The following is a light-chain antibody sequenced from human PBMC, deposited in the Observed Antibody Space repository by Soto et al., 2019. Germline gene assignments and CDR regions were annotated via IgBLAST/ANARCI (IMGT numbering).Light chain of an antibody. V-gene: IGLV2-14*01. J-gene: IGLJ3*02. CDR3: SSSAGIYHYLV. CDR2: EVS. Sequence: QSALTQPASVSGSPGQSITISCTGTSSDVGGYNYVSWYQQLPGKAPKLMIYEVSNRPSGVSNRFSGSKSGDTASLTISGLQAEDEADYYCSSSAGIYHYLVFGGGTKLTVL. CDR1: SSDVGGYNY.